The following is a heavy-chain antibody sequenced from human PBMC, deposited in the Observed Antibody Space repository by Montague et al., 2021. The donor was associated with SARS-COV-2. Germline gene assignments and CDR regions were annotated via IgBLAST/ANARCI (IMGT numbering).Heavy chain of an antibody. V-gene: IGHV4-34*01. Sequence: SETLSLTCAVYGGSFSGYYWSWIRQPPGKGLKWIGEINHSGSTNYNPSLKSRVTISVDTSKNQFSLKLSSVTAADTAVYYCARSKPVSSFYYYYGMDVWGQGTTVTVSS. D-gene: IGHD1-14*01. J-gene: IGHJ6*02. CDR2: INHSGST. CDR1: GGSFSGYY. CDR3: ARSKPVSSFYYYYGMDV.